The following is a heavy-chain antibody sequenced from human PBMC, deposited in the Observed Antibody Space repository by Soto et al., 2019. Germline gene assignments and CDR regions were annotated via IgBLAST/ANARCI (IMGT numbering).Heavy chain of an antibody. CDR3: TTDSRFTMKLVRIDY. Sequence: GGSLRLSCAASGFTFSDAWINWVRQAPGKGLEWVGRIKSKADGGTTDFATPVKGRFAISRDDSKDMMYMQMNSLKTEDTAVYYCTTDSRFTMKLVRIDYWGHGTLVTVSS. CDR1: GFTFSDAW. CDR2: IKSKADGGTT. V-gene: IGHV3-15*07. J-gene: IGHJ4*01. D-gene: IGHD3-22*01.